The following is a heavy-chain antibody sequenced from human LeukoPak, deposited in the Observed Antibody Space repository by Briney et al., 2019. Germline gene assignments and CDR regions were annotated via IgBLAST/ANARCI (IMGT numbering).Heavy chain of an antibody. D-gene: IGHD3-22*01. V-gene: IGHV4-61*02. CDR3: ARDSGFCSFDP. Sequence: NPSETLSLTCTVSVGSISSGPDYWRWIRRSAGKGREWIDCVYSSGSANYHRSLQSHLPMAEDTYKNEFSHKLTSRPGHDPVFYYCARDSGFCSFDPWGQGALVTVSS. J-gene: IGHJ5*02. CDR2: VYSSGSA. CDR1: VGSISSGPDY.